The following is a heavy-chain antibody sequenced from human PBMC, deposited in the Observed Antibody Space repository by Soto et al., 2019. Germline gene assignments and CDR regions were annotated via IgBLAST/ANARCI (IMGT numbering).Heavy chain of an antibody. V-gene: IGHV3-23*01. CDR2: VGGGSRST. CDR1: GFTFSDDA. D-gene: IGHD3-16*01. Sequence: GEPLNISCAASGFTFSDDALSWVGQARGKGLEWVSLVGGGSRSTSYADSVLGWFTISRAYSTNTLIRQLNSLRAEDTAIYYCAKHRDVAYDLEAGFYHPGMDVWGQGTTVTVSS. CDR3: AKHRDVAYDLEAGFYHPGMDV. J-gene: IGHJ6*02.